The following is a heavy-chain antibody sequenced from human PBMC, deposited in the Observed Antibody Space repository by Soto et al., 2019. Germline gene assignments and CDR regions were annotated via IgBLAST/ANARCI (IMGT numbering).Heavy chain of an antibody. J-gene: IGHJ4*02. CDR3: AKGEMDITGTSDY. Sequence: GGSLRLSCAASGFTVSSSYMSWVRQAPGKGLEWVSTIYSPGSTYYADSVKGRFTISRDNSKNTLYLQMNSLRAEDTAVYYCAKGEMDITGTSDYWGQGTLVTVSS. V-gene: IGHV3-66*02. CDR2: IYSPGST. CDR1: GFTVSSSY. D-gene: IGHD1-20*01.